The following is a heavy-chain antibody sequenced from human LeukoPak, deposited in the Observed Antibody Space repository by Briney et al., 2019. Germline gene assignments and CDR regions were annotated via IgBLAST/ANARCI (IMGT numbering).Heavy chain of an antibody. J-gene: IGHJ4*02. Sequence: PGGSLRLSCAASGFTFSSYAMHWVRQAPGKGLEWVAVISYDGSNKYYADSVKGRFTISRDNPKNTLYLQMNSLRAEDTAVYYCVRDPDSRSRNEMTTFDYWGQGTLVTVSS. D-gene: IGHD3-22*01. V-gene: IGHV3-30-3*01. CDR1: GFTFSSYA. CDR3: VRDPDSRSRNEMTTFDY. CDR2: ISYDGSNK.